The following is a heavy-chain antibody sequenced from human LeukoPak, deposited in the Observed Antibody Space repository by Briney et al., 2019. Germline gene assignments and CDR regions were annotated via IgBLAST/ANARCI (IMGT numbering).Heavy chain of an antibody. CDR1: GFTFSDYY. V-gene: IGHV3-72*01. Sequence: GGSLRLSCAASGFTFSDYYMEWVRQAPGKGLEWVGRIRNQANGRTTEYATSVRGRFIISRDDSQNSIYLQMNSLKTEDTAVYYCTRSPSSGSFVFDYWGQGTLVTISS. CDR3: TRSPSSGSFVFDY. D-gene: IGHD6-13*01. J-gene: IGHJ4*02. CDR2: IRNQANGRTT.